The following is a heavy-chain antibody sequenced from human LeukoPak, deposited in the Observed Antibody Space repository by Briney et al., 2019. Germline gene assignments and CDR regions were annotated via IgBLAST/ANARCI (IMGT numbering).Heavy chain of an antibody. Sequence: AGGSLRLSCVASAFTFNNYWMHWVRQAPGKGLVWVSRIKGDGSSTNYADSVRGRFTISRDNAKITVYLQMNSLRAEDTAVYYCASRGYSYGSLFDYWGQGTLVTVSS. D-gene: IGHD5-18*01. V-gene: IGHV3-74*01. CDR2: IKGDGSST. J-gene: IGHJ4*02. CDR1: AFTFNNYW. CDR3: ASRGYSYGSLFDY.